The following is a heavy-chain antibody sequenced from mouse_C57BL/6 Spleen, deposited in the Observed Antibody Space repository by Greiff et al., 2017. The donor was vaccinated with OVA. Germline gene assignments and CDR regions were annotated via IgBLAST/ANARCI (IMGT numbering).Heavy chain of an antibody. V-gene: IGHV1-76*01. Sequence: QVQLQQSGAELVRPGASVKLSCQASCYNFTDYYINWVKQRPGQGLEWIARIYPGSGNTYYNEKFKGKATLTAEKSSSTAYMQLSSLTSEDSAVYFCARGWYYGSRGYYFDYWGQGTTLTVSS. J-gene: IGHJ2*01. D-gene: IGHD1-1*01. CDR2: IYPGSGNT. CDR1: CYNFTDYY. CDR3: ARGWYYGSRGYYFDY.